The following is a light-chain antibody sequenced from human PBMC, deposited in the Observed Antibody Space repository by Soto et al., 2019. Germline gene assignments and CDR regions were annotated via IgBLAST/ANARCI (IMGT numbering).Light chain of an antibody. CDR3: QQYKSSPIT. Sequence: DIQMTQSPSTLSASVGDRVTITCRASQSISSWLAWYQQKPGKAPKLLIYAASSLQSGVPSRFSGNGSGTDFTLTISSLQAEDVAVYYCQQYKSSPITFGHGTRLEIK. CDR1: QSISSW. J-gene: IGKJ5*01. CDR2: AAS. V-gene: IGKV1-5*01.